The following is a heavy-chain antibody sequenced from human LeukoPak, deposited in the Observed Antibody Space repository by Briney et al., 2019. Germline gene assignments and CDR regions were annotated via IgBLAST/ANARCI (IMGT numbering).Heavy chain of an antibody. D-gene: IGHD3-16*01. CDR1: GGSISSYY. Sequence: SETLSLTCTVSGGSISSYYWSWIRQPPGKGLEWIGYIYYSGSTNYNPSLKSRVTISVDTSKNQFSLTLSSVTAADTAVYFCARHQYATSYVAWGQGTLVTVSS. CDR3: ARHQYATSYVA. J-gene: IGHJ5*02. CDR2: IYYSGST. V-gene: IGHV4-59*08.